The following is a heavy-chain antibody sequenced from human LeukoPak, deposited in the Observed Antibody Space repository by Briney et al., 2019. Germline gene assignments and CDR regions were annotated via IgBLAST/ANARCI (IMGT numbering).Heavy chain of an antibody. J-gene: IGHJ4*02. V-gene: IGHV4-59*08. CDR2: IYHTGAT. Sequence: YPSETLSLTCTVSGASISSYYWTWIRQSPGQGLEWIGYIYHTGATTYNPSLKCRVTMSIDTSKKQFSLKLTSVTAADTAVYFCARYGVSGWVIDNWGQGTLVTVSS. D-gene: IGHD6-19*01. CDR1: GASISSYY. CDR3: ARYGVSGWVIDN.